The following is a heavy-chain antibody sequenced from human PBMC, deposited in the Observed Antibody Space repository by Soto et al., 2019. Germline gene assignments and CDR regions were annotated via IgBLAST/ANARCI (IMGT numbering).Heavy chain of an antibody. Sequence: QLHLQESGPGLVKPSETLSLTCDVSGASMSSAIYYWSWLRQPPGKGLEWLGSINYGRGPSIHFVGNADYNSSHQSRVTISVHTSKQQFSLNLISVTAGVTAVYYCARHSYFDGSGYYLGWFDAWGQGTLVTVST. CDR3: ARHSYFDGSGYYLGWFDA. D-gene: IGHD3-22*01. CDR2: INYGRGPSIHFVGNA. CDR1: GASMSSAIYY. J-gene: IGHJ5*02. V-gene: IGHV4-39*01.